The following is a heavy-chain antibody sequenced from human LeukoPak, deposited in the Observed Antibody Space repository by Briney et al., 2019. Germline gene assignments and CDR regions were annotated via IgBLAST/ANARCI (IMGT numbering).Heavy chain of an antibody. J-gene: IGHJ4*02. CDR2: IYYSGST. V-gene: IGHV4-30-4*01. CDR1: GGSISSGDYY. D-gene: IGHD3-22*01. CDR3: AGQYYYDSSGSNTPDY. Sequence: PSETLSLTCTVSGGSISSGDYYWSWIRQPPGKGLEWIGYIYYSGSTYYNPSLKSRVTISVDTSKNQFSLKLSSVTAADTAVYYCAGQYYYDSSGSNTPDYWGQGTLVTVSS.